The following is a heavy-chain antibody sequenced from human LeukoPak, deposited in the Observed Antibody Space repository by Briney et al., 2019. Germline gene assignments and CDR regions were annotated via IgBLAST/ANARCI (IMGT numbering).Heavy chain of an antibody. CDR2: IRYDGSNK. CDR3: AKDMDSTRGSGYLLLDY. D-gene: IGHD3-22*01. CDR1: GFTFSSYG. J-gene: IGHJ4*02. Sequence: PGGSLRLSCAASGFTFSSYGMHWVRQAPGKGLEWVAFIRYDGSNKYYADSVKGRFTISRDNSKNTLYLQMNSLRAEDTAVYYCAKDMDSTRGSGYLLLDYWGQGTLVTVPS. V-gene: IGHV3-30*02.